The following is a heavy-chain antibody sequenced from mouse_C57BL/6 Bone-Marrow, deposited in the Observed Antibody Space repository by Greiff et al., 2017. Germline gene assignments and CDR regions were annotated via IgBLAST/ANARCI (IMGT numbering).Heavy chain of an antibody. J-gene: IGHJ3*01. Sequence: EVQLQQPGPELVKPGASVKISCKASGYTFTDYKMDWVKQSHGKSLEWIGDINPNNGGTIYNQKFKGKATLTVDKSSSTAYMALRSRTSEDTAVYYVARCGRGFAYWGQGTLVTVSA. CDR1: GYTFTDYK. D-gene: IGHD1-1*02. V-gene: IGHV1-18*01. CDR2: INPNNGGT. CDR3: ARCGRGFAY.